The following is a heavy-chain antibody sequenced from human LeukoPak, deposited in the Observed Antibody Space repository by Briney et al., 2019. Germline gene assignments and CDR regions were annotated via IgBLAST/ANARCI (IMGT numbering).Heavy chain of an antibody. D-gene: IGHD3-22*01. J-gene: IGHJ4*02. Sequence: SETLSLTCAVYGGPFSGYYWSWIRQPPGKGLEWIGEINHSGSTNYNPSLKSRVTISVDTSKNQFSLKLSSVTAADTAVYYCARIGYYYDSSGPSSSDFDYWGQGTLVTVSS. CDR3: ARIGYYYDSSGPSSSDFDY. CDR1: GGPFSGYY. V-gene: IGHV4-34*01. CDR2: INHSGST.